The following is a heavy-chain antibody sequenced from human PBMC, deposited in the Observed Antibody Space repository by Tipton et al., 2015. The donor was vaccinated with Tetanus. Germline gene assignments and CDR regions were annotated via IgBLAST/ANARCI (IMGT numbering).Heavy chain of an antibody. CDR3: ARELREGGFDY. Sequence: SLRLSCAASGFTFTSHAMNWVRQAPGQGLEWVSSINTIGTHTFYAGSVKGRFTISRDNAWNSPYLQMSSLRVEDTAIYYCARELREGGFDYWGQGTLVTVSS. V-gene: IGHV3-21*01. D-gene: IGHD3-16*01. CDR1: GFTFTSHA. J-gene: IGHJ4*02. CDR2: INTIGTHT.